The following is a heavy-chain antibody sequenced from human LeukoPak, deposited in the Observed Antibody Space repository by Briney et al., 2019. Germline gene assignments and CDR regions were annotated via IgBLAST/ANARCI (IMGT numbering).Heavy chain of an antibody. CDR3: AANSADYNTLGSSYKV. Sequence: SETLSLTCAVYGGSFSGYYWSWIRQPPGKGLEWIGEINHSGSTNYNPSLKSRVTISVDTSKNHLSLKLSSVTAADTAVYYCAANSADYNTLGSSYKVWGQGTLVTVSS. J-gene: IGHJ4*02. D-gene: IGHD3-10*01. V-gene: IGHV4-34*01. CDR2: INHSGST. CDR1: GGSFSGYY.